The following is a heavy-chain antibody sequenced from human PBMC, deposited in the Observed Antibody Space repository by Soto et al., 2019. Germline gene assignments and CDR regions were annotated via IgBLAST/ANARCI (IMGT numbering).Heavy chain of an antibody. D-gene: IGHD3-10*01. CDR1: GYTFTSYD. Sequence: ASVKVSCKASGYTFTSYDINWVRQATGQGLEWMGWMNPNSGNTDYAQKFQDRVTMTRNTSINTAYMELNSLRSEDTAVYYCAIFPPLSGFEELTAEGNWFDPWSQGTLVTVSS. V-gene: IGHV1-8*01. CDR3: AIFPPLSGFEELTAEGNWFDP. J-gene: IGHJ5*02. CDR2: MNPNSGNT.